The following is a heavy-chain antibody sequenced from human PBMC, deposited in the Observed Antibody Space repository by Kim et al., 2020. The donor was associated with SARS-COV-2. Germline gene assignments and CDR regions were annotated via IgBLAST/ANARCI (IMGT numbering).Heavy chain of an antibody. CDR3: ARVDYSNYFDH. Sequence: ASVKVSCKASGYTFAGYYMHWIRQAPGQGLEWMGWIGPNSGGTNYAQKFQGRVTMTRDTSAAHMELNSLTSDDTAVYYCARVDYSNYFDHWGQGTLVTV. CDR1: GYTFAGYY. J-gene: IGHJ4*02. CDR2: IGPNSGGT. D-gene: IGHD4-4*01. V-gene: IGHV1-2*02.